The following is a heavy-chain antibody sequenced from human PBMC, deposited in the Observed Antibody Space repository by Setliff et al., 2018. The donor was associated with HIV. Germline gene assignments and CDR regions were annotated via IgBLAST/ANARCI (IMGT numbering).Heavy chain of an antibody. CDR2: INPNNGGT. CDR3: ARIGYQAMQGDAFDL. Sequence: ASVKVSCKASGYTFIGHYMHWVRQAPGQGLEWMGRINPNNGGTQYAQKFQGRVTMTRDTSISTAYMELISLRNDDTALYYCARIGYQAMQGDAFDLWGRGTMVTVS. J-gene: IGHJ3*01. CDR1: GYTFIGHY. D-gene: IGHD3-22*01. V-gene: IGHV1-2*06.